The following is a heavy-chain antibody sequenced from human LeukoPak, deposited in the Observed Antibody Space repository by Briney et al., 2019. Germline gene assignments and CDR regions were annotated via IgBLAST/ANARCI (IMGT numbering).Heavy chain of an antibody. D-gene: IGHD3-3*02. CDR1: GGSFSGYY. V-gene: IGHV4-34*01. Sequence: SETLSLTCAVYGGSFSGYYWSWIRQPPGKGLEWIGEINHSGSTNYNPSLKSRVTISVDTSKNQFSLKLSSVTAADTAVYYCARSGHFTPTYYFDYWGQGTLVTVSS. J-gene: IGHJ4*02. CDR3: ARSGHFTPTYYFDY. CDR2: INHSGST.